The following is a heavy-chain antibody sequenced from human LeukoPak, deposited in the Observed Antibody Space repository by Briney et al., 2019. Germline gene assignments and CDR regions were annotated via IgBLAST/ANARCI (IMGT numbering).Heavy chain of an antibody. Sequence: SETLSLTCTVSGGSISSYYWSWIRQPPGKGLEWIGDIYYSGSTNYSTNYNPSLKSRVTISIDTSKKQFSLKLSSVTAADTAVYYCASVRNLVATSRPGDGDYFDYWGQGTLVTVSS. CDR1: GGSISSYY. J-gene: IGHJ4*02. CDR2: IYYSGSTNYST. D-gene: IGHD5-12*01. V-gene: IGHV4-59*01. CDR3: ASVRNLVATSRPGDGDYFDY.